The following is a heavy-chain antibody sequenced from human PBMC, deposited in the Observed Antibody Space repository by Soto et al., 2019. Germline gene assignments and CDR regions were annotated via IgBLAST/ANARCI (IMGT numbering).Heavy chain of an antibody. CDR2: IRSKAYGGTT. CDR3: TRARLITMIVAGGGFDY. CDR1: GFTFGDYA. D-gene: IGHD3-22*01. V-gene: IGHV3-49*04. Sequence: PGGSLRLSCTASGFTFGDYAMSWVRQAPGKGLEWVGFIRSKAYGGTTEYAASVKGRFTISRDDSKSIAYLQMNSLKTEDTAVYYCTRARLITMIVAGGGFDYWGQGTLVTVSS. J-gene: IGHJ4*02.